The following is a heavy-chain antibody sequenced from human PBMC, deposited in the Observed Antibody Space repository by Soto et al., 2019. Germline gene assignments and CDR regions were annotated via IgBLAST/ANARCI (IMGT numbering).Heavy chain of an antibody. Sequence: PGGSLRLSCAASGFTFSSYGMHWVRQAPGKGLEWVAVIWYDGSNKYYADSVKGRFTISRDNSKNTLYLQMNSLRAEDTAVYYCARDYKYSSSWLDYWGQGPLVTVSS. CDR2: IWYDGSNK. CDR3: ARDYKYSSSWLDY. J-gene: IGHJ4*02. V-gene: IGHV3-33*01. CDR1: GFTFSSYG. D-gene: IGHD6-13*01.